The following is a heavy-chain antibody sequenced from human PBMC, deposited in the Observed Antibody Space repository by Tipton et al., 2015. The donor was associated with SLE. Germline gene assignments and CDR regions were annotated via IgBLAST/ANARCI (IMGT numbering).Heavy chain of an antibody. Sequence: SLRLSCAASRFTFSDYWMTWVRQAPGKGLEWVANIRQDESEKDYVDSVRGRFTISRDNAKNSLYLQMNNLRAEDTADYYGARGGLWRTFAYWGQGTLVTVSS. CDR2: IRQDESEK. J-gene: IGHJ4*02. CDR1: RFTFSDYW. CDR3: ARGGLWRTFAY. V-gene: IGHV3-7*05.